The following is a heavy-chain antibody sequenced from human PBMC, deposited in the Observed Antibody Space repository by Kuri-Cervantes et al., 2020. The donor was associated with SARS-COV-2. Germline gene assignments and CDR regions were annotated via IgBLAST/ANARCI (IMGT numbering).Heavy chain of an antibody. Sequence: GGSLRLSCAASGFTFSSYDMHWVRQATGKGLEWVSAIGTAGDPYYPGSVKGRFTISRDNSKNTLDLQMNSLRAEDTAVYYCARRVISYWYFDLWGRGTLVTVSS. CDR3: ARRVISYWYFDL. J-gene: IGHJ2*01. CDR2: IGTAGDP. V-gene: IGHV3-13*05. D-gene: IGHD3-16*02. CDR1: GFTFSSYD.